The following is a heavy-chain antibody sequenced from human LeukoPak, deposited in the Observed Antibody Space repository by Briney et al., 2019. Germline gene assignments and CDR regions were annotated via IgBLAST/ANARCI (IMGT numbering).Heavy chain of an antibody. D-gene: IGHD5-18*01. CDR1: GGSISSYY. V-gene: IGHV4-59*01. CDR3: ARDVWDSSGYSYGSLNWFDP. Sequence: SETLSLTCTVSGGSISSYYWSWIRQPPGKGLEWVGYIYYSGSTNYNPSLKSRVTISVDTSKNQFSLKLSYVTAADTAVYYCARDVWDSSGYSYGSLNWFDPWGQGTLVTVSS. J-gene: IGHJ5*02. CDR2: IYYSGST.